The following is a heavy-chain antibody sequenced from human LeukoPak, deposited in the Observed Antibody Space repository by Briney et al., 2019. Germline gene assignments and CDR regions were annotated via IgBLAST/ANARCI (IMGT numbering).Heavy chain of an antibody. D-gene: IGHD1-26*01. Sequence: GGSLRLSCSASGLTFSSYAMHWVRQAPGKGLEYVSAISSNGGSTYYADSVKGRFTISRDNSKNTLYLQMSSLRAEDTAVYYCVKGIAPGTLGGSYYDYYYYGMDVWGQGTTVTVSS. CDR1: GLTFSSYA. CDR2: ISSNGGST. CDR3: VKGIAPGTLGGSYYDYYYYGMDV. J-gene: IGHJ6*02. V-gene: IGHV3-64D*06.